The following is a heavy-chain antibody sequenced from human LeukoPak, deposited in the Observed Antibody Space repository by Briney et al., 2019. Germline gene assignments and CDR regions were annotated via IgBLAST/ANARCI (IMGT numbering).Heavy chain of an antibody. J-gene: IGHJ3*02. CDR3: ARDRSYYDSPFDI. CDR1: GGSISSGSYY. CDR2: IYTSGST. D-gene: IGHD3-3*01. Sequence: SETLSLTCTVSGGSISSGSYYWSWIRQPAGKGLEWIGRIYTSGSTNYNPSLKSRVTISVDTSKNQFSLKLSSVTAADTAVYYCARDRSYYDSPFDIWGQGTMVTVSS. V-gene: IGHV4-61*02.